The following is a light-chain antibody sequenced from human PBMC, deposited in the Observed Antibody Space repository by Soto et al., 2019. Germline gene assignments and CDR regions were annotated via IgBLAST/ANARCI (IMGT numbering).Light chain of an antibody. Sequence: QSVLTKHPSASGSPGQSVNISCTGARNDIGVYDFVSWYQHHPGKAPRLIIYEVVQRPSGVPDRFSGSKSGNTASLTVSGRQAAVVAYYFCRSYAGSNTYVFGSGTKVTVL. CDR2: EVV. V-gene: IGLV2-8*01. J-gene: IGLJ1*01. CDR1: RNDIGVYDF. CDR3: RSYAGSNTYV.